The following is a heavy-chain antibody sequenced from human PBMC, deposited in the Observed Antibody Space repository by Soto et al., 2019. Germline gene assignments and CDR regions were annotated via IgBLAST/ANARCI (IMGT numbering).Heavy chain of an antibody. D-gene: IGHD2-15*01. Sequence: ASVKVSCKASGGTFSSYAISWVRQAPGQGLEWMGWISAYNGNTNYAQKLQGRATMTTDTSTSTAYMELRSLTSDDTAVYYRARDGSWSSYFDYWLQGTLVILCS. CDR3: ARDGSWSSYFDY. CDR2: ISAYNGNT. J-gene: IGHJ4*02. V-gene: IGHV1-18*01. CDR1: GGTFSSYA.